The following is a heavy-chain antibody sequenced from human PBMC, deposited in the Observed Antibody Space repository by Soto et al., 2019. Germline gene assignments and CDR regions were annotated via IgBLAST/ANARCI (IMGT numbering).Heavy chain of an antibody. D-gene: IGHD3-3*01. V-gene: IGHV3-33*06. Sequence: PGGSLRLSCAASGFTFSSHGMHWVRQAPGKGLEWVAVIWYDGSNKYYADSVKGRFTISRDNSKNMVYLQMDSLTAEDTAIYYCTKWSDMKRLSYWGRGTLVTVSS. CDR1: GFTFSSHG. J-gene: IGHJ4*02. CDR3: TKWSDMKRLSY. CDR2: IWYDGSNK.